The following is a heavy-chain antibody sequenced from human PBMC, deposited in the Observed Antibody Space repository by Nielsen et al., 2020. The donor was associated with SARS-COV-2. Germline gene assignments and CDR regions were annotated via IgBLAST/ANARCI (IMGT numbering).Heavy chain of an antibody. D-gene: IGHD6-19*01. CDR3: ARDPGSQWLVESVFDY. CDR2: ISSSSSYT. V-gene: IGHV3-11*06. Sequence: LTCAASGFTFSDYYMSWIRQAPGKGLEWVSYISSSSSYTNYADSVKGRFTISRDNAKNSLYLQMNSLRAEDTAVYYCARDPGSQWLVESVFDYWGQGTLVTVSS. J-gene: IGHJ4*02. CDR1: GFTFSDYY.